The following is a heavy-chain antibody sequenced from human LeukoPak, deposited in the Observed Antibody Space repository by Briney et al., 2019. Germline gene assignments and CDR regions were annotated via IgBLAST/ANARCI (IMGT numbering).Heavy chain of an antibody. CDR1: GGSFSGYY. CDR2: INHSGST. D-gene: IGHD3-3*01. CDR3: ARPQNFFWSGYYPGFRFGLRRWFDP. J-gene: IGHJ5*02. V-gene: IGHV4-34*01. Sequence: PSETLSLTCAVYGGSFSGYYWSWIRQPPGNGLEWIGEINHSGSTNYNPSLKSRVTISVDTSKNQFSLKLSSVAAADTAVYYCARPQNFFWSGYYPGFRFGLRRWFDPWGQGTLVTVSS.